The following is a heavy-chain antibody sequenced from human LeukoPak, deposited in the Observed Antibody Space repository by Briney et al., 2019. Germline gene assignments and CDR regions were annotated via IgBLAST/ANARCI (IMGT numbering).Heavy chain of an antibody. J-gene: IGHJ4*02. CDR2: ISSDSRII. Sequence: GGSLRLFCAASGFTFSTYNMNWVRQAPGKGLEWVSFISSDSRIIYYADSVKGRFTVSRDNAKNSLYLQMNSLTDEDTAVYYCARNPAGIGDYWGQGTLVTVSS. V-gene: IGHV3-48*02. CDR1: GFTFSTYN. CDR3: ARNPAGIGDY. D-gene: IGHD1-26*01.